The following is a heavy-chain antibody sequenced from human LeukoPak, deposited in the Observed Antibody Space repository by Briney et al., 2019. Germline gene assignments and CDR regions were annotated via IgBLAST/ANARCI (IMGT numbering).Heavy chain of an antibody. CDR2: ISWNSGSV. CDR1: GFTFDDYA. D-gene: IGHD3-22*01. CDR3: AREANSSGYYYDY. J-gene: IGHJ4*02. Sequence: GGSLRLSCAASGFTFDDYAMHWVRQAPGKGLEWVSGISWNSGSVGYADSVKGRFTISRHNSKNTLYLQMNSLRAEDTAVYYCAREANSSGYYYDYWGQGTLVTVSS. V-gene: IGHV3-9*01.